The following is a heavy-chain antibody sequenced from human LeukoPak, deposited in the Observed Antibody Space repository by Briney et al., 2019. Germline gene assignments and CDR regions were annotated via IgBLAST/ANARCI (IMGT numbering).Heavy chain of an antibody. V-gene: IGHV3-23*01. D-gene: IGHD5-18*01. CDR1: GFTFSSYA. J-gene: IGHJ4*02. CDR3: AKDNGYGYYYFDY. Sequence: GGSLRLSCAASGFTFSSYAMSWVRQAPGKGLEWVSVISGSGDSTYYADSVKGRFTMSRDNSKNTLYLQMNSLRAEDTAVYCCAKDNGYGYYYFDYWGQGTLVTVSS. CDR2: ISGSGDST.